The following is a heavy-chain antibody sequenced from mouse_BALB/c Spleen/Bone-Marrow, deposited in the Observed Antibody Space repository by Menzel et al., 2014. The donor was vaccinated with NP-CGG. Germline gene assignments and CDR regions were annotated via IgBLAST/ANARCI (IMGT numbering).Heavy chain of an antibody. D-gene: IGHD1-1*01. J-gene: IGHJ3*01. CDR3: APYYYGRWFAN. Sequence: VQLQQSGVELVKPGASVKLSCTASGFNIKDTYMHWVKQRPEQGLEWIGRIDPANSNIKYDPKFQGKATITADTSSNTAYLQLSSLTSEDTAVYYCAPYYYGRWFANWGQGTLVTVSA. V-gene: IGHV14-3*02. CDR1: GFNIKDTY. CDR2: IDPANSNI.